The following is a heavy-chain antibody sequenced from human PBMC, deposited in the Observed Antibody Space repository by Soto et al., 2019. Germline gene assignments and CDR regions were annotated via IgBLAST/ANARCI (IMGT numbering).Heavy chain of an antibody. V-gene: IGHV3-30*03. Sequence: QVQLVESGGGVVQPGRSLRLSCAGSGFTFSDYGIHWVRQAPGKGLEWVAVISYEGSEEHYADSVKGRFTISRDNSKNTLYLQMNSLRVEDTAVYYCASDLSGRADVWGQGTTVTVSS. D-gene: IGHD3-10*01. CDR2: ISYEGSEE. J-gene: IGHJ6*02. CDR3: ASDLSGRADV. CDR1: GFTFSDYG.